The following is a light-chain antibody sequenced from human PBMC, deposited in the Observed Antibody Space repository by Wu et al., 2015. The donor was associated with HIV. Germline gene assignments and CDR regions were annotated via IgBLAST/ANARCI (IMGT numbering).Light chain of an antibody. J-gene: IGKJ3*01. Sequence: EILLTQSPATLSLSPGERATLSCRASQSVSSSYLAWYQQKPGQAPRLLIYGASSRATGIPDRFSGSGSGTDFTLTISRLEPEDFAVYYCQQYGSSPPEAFGPGTKVDIK. CDR3: QQYGSSPPEA. CDR1: QSVSSSY. CDR2: GAS. V-gene: IGKV3-20*01.